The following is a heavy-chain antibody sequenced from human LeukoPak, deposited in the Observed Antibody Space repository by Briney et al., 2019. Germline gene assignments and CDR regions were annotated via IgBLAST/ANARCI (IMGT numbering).Heavy chain of an antibody. D-gene: IGHD3-3*01. CDR1: GFPFSSYS. V-gene: IGHV3-30*18. Sequence: GGSLRLSCAASGFPFSSYSMNWVRQAPGKGLEWVAVISYDGINKKYGDSVKGRFTISRDDSKNTLDLQMNSLRAEDTAVYYCAKEGKDYDFWSGYGSMDVWGQGTTVIVSS. J-gene: IGHJ6*02. CDR2: ISYDGINK. CDR3: AKEGKDYDFWSGYGSMDV.